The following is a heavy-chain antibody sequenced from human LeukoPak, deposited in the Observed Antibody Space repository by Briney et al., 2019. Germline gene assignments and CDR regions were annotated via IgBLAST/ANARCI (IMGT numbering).Heavy chain of an antibody. CDR1: GFTFSSYS. J-gene: IGHJ4*02. CDR2: ISSSSSSI. V-gene: IGHV3-48*01. CDR3: ARDIGYDSSGYPPFDY. D-gene: IGHD3-22*01. Sequence: GGSLRLSCAASGFTFSSYSMDWVRQAPGKGLEWVSYISSSSSSIYYADSVKGRFTISRDNAKNSLYLQMNSLRAEDTAVYYCARDIGYDSSGYPPFDYWGQGTLVTVSS.